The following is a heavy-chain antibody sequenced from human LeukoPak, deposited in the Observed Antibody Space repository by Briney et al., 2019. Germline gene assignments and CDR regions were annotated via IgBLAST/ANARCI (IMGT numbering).Heavy chain of an antibody. J-gene: IGHJ3*02. D-gene: IGHD3-22*01. CDR2: ISSSSSYI. Sequence: GGSLRLSCAASGFTFSSYSMNWVRQAPGKGLEWVSSISSSSSYIYYADSVKGRFTISRDNAKNSLYLQMNSLRAEDTAVYYCARCAYDSSGYYSRAAFDIWGQGTMVTVSS. V-gene: IGHV3-21*01. CDR3: ARCAYDSSGYYSRAAFDI. CDR1: GFTFSSYS.